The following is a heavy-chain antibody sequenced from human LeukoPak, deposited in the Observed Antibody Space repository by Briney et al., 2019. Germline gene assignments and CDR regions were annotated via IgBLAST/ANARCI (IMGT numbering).Heavy chain of an antibody. J-gene: IGHJ4*02. V-gene: IGHV3-15*01. CDR1: GFTFSSYA. D-gene: IGHD1-26*01. Sequence: PGGSLRLSCAASGFTFSSYAMSWVRQAPGKGLEWVGRVRARGEGGTSDYAAPVKGRFTISGDDSIDTLYLHMDSLKSEDTAVYYCTTDRREAENYWGPGTLVTVSS. CDR3: TTDRREAENY. CDR2: VRARGEGGTS.